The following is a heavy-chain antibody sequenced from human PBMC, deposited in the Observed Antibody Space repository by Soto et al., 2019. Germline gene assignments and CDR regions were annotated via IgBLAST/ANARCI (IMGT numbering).Heavy chain of an antibody. V-gene: IGHV4-61*01. CDR1: GGSVSGGSYC. CDR2: VYNSGST. D-gene: IGHD3-9*01. Sequence: QVQLQESGPGLVKPSETLSLTCTVSGGSVSGGSYCWSWIRQPPGKGLECIGYVYNSGSTTYNPSLKRRVTISVAPSKNQFSLGLSSVTAADTAVYYCARVPLTTYFDLWGRGTLVTVSS. CDR3: ARVPLTTYFDL. J-gene: IGHJ2*01.